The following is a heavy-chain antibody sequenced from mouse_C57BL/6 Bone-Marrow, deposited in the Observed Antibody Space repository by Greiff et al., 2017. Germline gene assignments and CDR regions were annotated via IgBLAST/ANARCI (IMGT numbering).Heavy chain of an antibody. CDR3: ARLGGSYRYSAMDC. CDR1: GYSFTGYY. D-gene: IGHD1-1*02. V-gene: IGHV1-31*01. CDR2: IYPYNGVA. J-gene: IGHJ4*01. Sequence: VQLQQSGPELVKPGACVKISCTASGYSFTGYYMHWVRQSHGNILDWLGDIYPYNGVASDNQKFKGKTTLTVDKSSSPAYMGLRSLTYDDSAVYYCARLGGSYRYSAMDCWGQGRSATAPS.